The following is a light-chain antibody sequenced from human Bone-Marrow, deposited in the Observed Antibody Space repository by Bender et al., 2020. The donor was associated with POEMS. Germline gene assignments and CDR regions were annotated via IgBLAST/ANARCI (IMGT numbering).Light chain of an antibody. V-gene: IGLV3-25*03. CDR2: KDT. CDR3: QSVGTSATYRI. CDR1: ELANQY. Sequence: SYELTQPPSVSVSPGQTARITCSGDELANQYGYWYQQKAGQAPVVVIYKDTERPSGIPERFSGSISGTMATLTISGVQAEDEADYYCQSVGTSATYRIFGGGTKLTVL. J-gene: IGLJ2*01.